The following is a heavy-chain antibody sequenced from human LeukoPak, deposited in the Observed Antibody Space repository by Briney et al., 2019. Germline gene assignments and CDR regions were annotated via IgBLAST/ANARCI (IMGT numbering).Heavy chain of an antibody. CDR1: GFTFSSYT. CDR3: ARDAYCGGDCYYDC. J-gene: IGHJ4*02. V-gene: IGHV3-21*01. CDR2: ISGSDSYI. Sequence: GGSLRLSCAASGFTFSSYTLIWVRQAPGKGLEWVSSISGSDSYIYYADSVKGRFTISRDNAKNSLYLQMNSLRAEDTAVYYCARDAYCGGDCYYDCGGQGTLVTVSS. D-gene: IGHD2-21*02.